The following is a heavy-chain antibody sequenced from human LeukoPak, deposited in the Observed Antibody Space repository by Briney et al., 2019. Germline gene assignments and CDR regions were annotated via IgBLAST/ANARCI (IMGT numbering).Heavy chain of an antibody. J-gene: IGHJ6*03. D-gene: IGHD4-17*01. Sequence: SVKVSCKASGGTFSSYAISWVRQAPGQGLEWMGRIIPIFGTANYAQRFQGRVTITTDESTSTAYMELSSLRSEDTAVYYCASTTVTTYYYYYYMDVWGKGTTVTVSS. CDR3: ASTTVTTYYYYYYMDV. CDR1: GGTFSSYA. V-gene: IGHV1-69*05. CDR2: IIPIFGTA.